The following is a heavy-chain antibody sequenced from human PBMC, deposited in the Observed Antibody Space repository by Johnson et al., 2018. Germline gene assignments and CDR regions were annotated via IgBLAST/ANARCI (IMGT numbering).Heavy chain of an antibody. Sequence: QVQLVQSGGGVVQPGRSLRLSCAASGFTFSSYGMHWVRQAPGKGLEWVAVISYDGSKKYYADSVKGRFTISRDNSKNTLYLQMNTLRTEDTAVDDCAKANNPYDSSRGGAFDIWGQGTMVTVSS. J-gene: IGHJ3*02. CDR1: GFTFSSYG. V-gene: IGHV3-30*18. D-gene: IGHD3-22*01. CDR3: AKANNPYDSSRGGAFDI. CDR2: ISYDGSKK.